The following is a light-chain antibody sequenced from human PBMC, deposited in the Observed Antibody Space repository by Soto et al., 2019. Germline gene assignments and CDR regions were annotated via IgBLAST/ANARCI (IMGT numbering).Light chain of an antibody. Sequence: QLVLTQPPSVSEAPRQRVTISCSGSSSNIGNNAVNWYQQLPGKAPKLLIYYDDLLPSGVSDRFSGSKSGTSASLAISGLQSEDEADYYCAAWDDSLNGYVFGNGTKVTVL. CDR1: SSNIGNNA. J-gene: IGLJ1*01. V-gene: IGLV1-36*01. CDR2: YDD. CDR3: AAWDDSLNGYV.